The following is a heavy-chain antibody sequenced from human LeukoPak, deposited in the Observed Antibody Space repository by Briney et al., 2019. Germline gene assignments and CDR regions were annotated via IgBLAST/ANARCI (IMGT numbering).Heavy chain of an antibody. D-gene: IGHD3-10*01. CDR3: ARDLRINKGRGVMISVAFDI. Sequence: SGTLSLTCTVSGGSISTTNWWTWVRQSPGKGLEWIGEIYHSGRTNYNPALNSRVTISVDKANNQFSLKLSSVTAADTAVYYCARDLRINKGRGVMISVAFDIWGQGTMVTVSS. J-gene: IGHJ3*02. V-gene: IGHV4-4*02. CDR2: IYHSGRT. CDR1: GGSISTTNW.